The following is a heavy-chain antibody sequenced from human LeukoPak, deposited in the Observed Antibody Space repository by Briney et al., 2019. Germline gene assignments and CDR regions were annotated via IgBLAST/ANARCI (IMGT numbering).Heavy chain of an antibody. J-gene: IGHJ4*02. CDR3: ATDRDNSDWQKRFDS. CDR1: GFTFSTYW. V-gene: IGHV3-7*01. Sequence: GGSLRLSCAASGFTFSTYWMNWYRQAPGRGLEWVGNINQDASEINYVDSVRGRFTISRDNAKNSLHLQMNSLRAEDTAVYYCATDRDNSDWQKRFDSWGQGTLVTVSS. D-gene: IGHD2-21*02. CDR2: INQDASEI.